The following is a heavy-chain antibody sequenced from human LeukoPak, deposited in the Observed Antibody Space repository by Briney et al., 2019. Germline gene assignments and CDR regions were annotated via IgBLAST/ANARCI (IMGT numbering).Heavy chain of an antibody. CDR2: INQDGSVI. J-gene: IGHJ5*02. Sequence: GGSLRLSCAASRFTFSGSWMSWVRQAPGKGLEWVANINQDGSVIYYVDSVKGRFTISRDNAKNSLYLQMTSLRVEDTAVYYCATTHSSAGNAWGQGTLVTVS. V-gene: IGHV3-7*01. D-gene: IGHD6-13*01. CDR3: ATTHSSAGNA. CDR1: RFTFSGSW.